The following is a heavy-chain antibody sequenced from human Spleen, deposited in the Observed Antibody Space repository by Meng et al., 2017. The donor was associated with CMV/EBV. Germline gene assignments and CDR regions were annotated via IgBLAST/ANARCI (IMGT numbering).Heavy chain of an antibody. CDR3: ARPLTYYYDSSGYYYHY. CDR1: GYTFTGYY. V-gene: IGHV1-2*02. CDR2: INPNSGVT. D-gene: IGHD3-22*01. J-gene: IGHJ4*02. Sequence: QEELVQFGADATKPGASVKVSCKAFGYTFTGYYMHWVRQAPGQGLEWMGCINPNSGVTNYAQKFQGRVTMTRDTSISTAYMELSRLRSDDTAVYYCARPLTYYYDSSGYYYHYWGQGTLVTVSS.